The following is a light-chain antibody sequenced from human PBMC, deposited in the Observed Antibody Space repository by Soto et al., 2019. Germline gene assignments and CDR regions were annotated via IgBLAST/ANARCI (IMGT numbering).Light chain of an antibody. CDR2: DVN. CDR1: SSDIGGYDY. J-gene: IGLJ2*01. Sequence: QSALTQPASVSGSPGQSITLSCTGTSSDIGGYDYVSWYQRHPGKAPKLIIYDVNNRPSGVSNRFSGSQSGNTASLTISGLQAEDEADDYCTSYASGSSHVVFGGGTKLTVL. V-gene: IGLV2-14*01. CDR3: TSYASGSSHVV.